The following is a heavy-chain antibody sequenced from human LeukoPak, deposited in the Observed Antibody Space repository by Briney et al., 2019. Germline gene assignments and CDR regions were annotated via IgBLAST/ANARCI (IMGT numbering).Heavy chain of an antibody. V-gene: IGHV3-7*01. J-gene: IGHJ4*02. CDR1: GFTFTRYW. CDR3: ARDCSSTSCYADY. Sequence: GGSLRPSCAASGFTFTRYWMSWVRQAPGEGLELVANIKQDGSEKYFVDSVKGRFTISRDNAKNSVYLQMNSLRAEDTAVYYCARDCSSTSCYADYWGQGTLVTVSS. D-gene: IGHD2-2*01. CDR2: IKQDGSEK.